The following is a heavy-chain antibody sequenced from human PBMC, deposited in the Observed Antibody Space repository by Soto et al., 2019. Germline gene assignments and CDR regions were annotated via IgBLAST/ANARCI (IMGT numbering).Heavy chain of an antibody. CDR2: IYHSGST. Sequence: QVQLQESGPGLVKPSGTLSLTCAVSGGSISSSNWWSWVRQPPGKGLEWIGEIYHSGSTNYNPSLKXXVXIXXDKSKNQFSLKLSSVTAADTAVYYCARVNWGYFDYWGQGTLVTVSS. J-gene: IGHJ4*02. D-gene: IGHD7-27*01. CDR1: GGSISSSNW. V-gene: IGHV4-4*02. CDR3: ARVNWGYFDY.